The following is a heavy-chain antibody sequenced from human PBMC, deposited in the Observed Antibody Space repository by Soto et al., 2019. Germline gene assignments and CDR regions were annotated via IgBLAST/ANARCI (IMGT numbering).Heavy chain of an antibody. CDR1: GGSISSYY. CDR2: IYYSGST. CDR3: ARRYGPGFDY. V-gene: IGHV4-59*08. J-gene: IGHJ4*02. D-gene: IGHD4-17*01. Sequence: QVQLQESGPGLVKPSETLSLTCTVSGGSISSYYWSWIRQPPGKGLEWIGYIYYSGSTNYNPSLKSRVTISVHTSKNQFSLKLSSVTAADTAVYYCARRYGPGFDYWGQRTLVTVSS.